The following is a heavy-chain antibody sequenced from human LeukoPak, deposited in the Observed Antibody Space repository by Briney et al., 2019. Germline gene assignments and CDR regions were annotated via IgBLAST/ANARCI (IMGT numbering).Heavy chain of an antibody. CDR2: ISSSGGST. CDR1: GFTFSSYA. V-gene: IGHV3-23*01. Sequence: GGSLRLSCAASGFTFSSYAMSWVRQAPGKGLEWVSAISSSGGSTYYADSVKGRFTISRDNSKNTLYLQMNSLGAEDTAVYYCAKAHDPGLRFLEWFVHYFDYWGQGTLVTVSS. CDR3: AKAHDPGLRFLEWFVHYFDY. J-gene: IGHJ4*02. D-gene: IGHD3-3*01.